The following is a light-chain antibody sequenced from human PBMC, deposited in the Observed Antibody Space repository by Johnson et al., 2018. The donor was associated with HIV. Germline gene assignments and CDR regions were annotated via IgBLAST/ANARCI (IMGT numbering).Light chain of an antibody. V-gene: IGLV1-51*02. CDR1: SSNIGNNY. CDR2: ENN. CDR3: GTWDSSPSAGV. Sequence: QAVLTQPPSVSAAPGQKVTISCSGSSSNIGNNYVSWYQQLPGTAPKLLIYENNKRPSGIPDRFSGSKSGTSATLAITGLQTVDEADYYCGTWDSSPSAGVFGTGTKVTVL. J-gene: IGLJ1*01.